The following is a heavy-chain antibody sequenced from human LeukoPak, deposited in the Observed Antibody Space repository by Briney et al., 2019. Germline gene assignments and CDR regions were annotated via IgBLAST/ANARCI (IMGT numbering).Heavy chain of an antibody. D-gene: IGHD6-19*01. CDR2: IYYSGST. CDR1: GGSISSYY. Sequence: PSETLSLTCTVSGGSISSYYWSWIRQPPGKGLEWIGYIYYSGSTNYNPSLKSRVTISVDTSKNQFSLTLSSVTAADTAVYYCARDRGIAVAGSKGYYYYGMDVWGQGTTVTVSS. V-gene: IGHV4-59*01. CDR3: ARDRGIAVAGSKGYYYYGMDV. J-gene: IGHJ6*02.